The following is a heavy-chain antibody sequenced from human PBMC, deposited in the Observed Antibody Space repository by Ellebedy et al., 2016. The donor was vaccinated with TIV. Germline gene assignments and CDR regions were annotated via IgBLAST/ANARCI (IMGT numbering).Heavy chain of an antibody. V-gene: IGHV1-2*02. J-gene: IGHJ4*02. Sequence: ASVKVSCXASGYTFTGHYMHWVRQAPGQDPEWVGCINPNSGVTAYPPKFQGRVTVTRDTSVSIVSMDLSSLRSDDTALYYCAREMLGDNKSFDYWGQGTLVTVSS. CDR3: AREMLGDNKSFDY. CDR1: GYTFTGHY. CDR2: INPNSGVT. D-gene: IGHD1-26*01.